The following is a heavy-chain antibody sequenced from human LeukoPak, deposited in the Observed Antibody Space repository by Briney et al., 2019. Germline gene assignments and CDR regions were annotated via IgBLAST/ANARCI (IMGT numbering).Heavy chain of an antibody. V-gene: IGHV4-38-2*02. Sequence: SETLSLTCTVSGYSISSGYCWGWIRQPPGKGLEWIGSIYYSGSPYYHPSLKSRVTISVDTSKNQFSLKLSSVTAADTAVYYCARYSGSYPVNYWGQGTLVTVSS. CDR3: ARYSGSYPVNY. D-gene: IGHD1-26*01. CDR2: IYYSGSP. CDR1: GYSISSGYC. J-gene: IGHJ4*02.